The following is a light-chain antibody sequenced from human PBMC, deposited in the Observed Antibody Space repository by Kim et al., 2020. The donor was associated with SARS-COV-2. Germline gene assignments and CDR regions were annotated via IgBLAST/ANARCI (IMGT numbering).Light chain of an antibody. CDR3: SSYTSSRTLV. Sequence: GQAITISCTGTSSDVGGYNYVSWYQQTPGKAPKLMIYDVSNRPSGVSNRFSGSKSGNTASLTISGLQAEDEADYYCSSYTSSRTLVFGTGTKVTVL. J-gene: IGLJ1*01. CDR1: SSDVGGYNY. V-gene: IGLV2-14*03. CDR2: DVS.